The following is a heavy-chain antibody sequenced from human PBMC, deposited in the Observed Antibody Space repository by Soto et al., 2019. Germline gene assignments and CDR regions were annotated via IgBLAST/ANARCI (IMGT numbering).Heavy chain of an antibody. CDR2: ISAYNGDT. Sequence: GASVKVSCKASGFIFTCYGITWVRQAPGLGLEWMGWISAYNGDTNYAQMLQDRVTMTTDTSTSTAYMELRSLRSDDTAVYYCARAGDAFDFWGQGTMVT. CDR1: GFIFTCYG. CDR3: ARAGDAFDF. J-gene: IGHJ3*01. V-gene: IGHV1-18*01.